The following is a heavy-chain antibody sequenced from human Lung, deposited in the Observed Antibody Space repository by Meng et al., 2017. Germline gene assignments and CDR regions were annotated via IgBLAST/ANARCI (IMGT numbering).Heavy chain of an antibody. CDR2: IDPMGGDT. D-gene: IGHD6-13*01. CDR1: GYSFTGYV. V-gene: IGHV1-2*06. CDR3: ARDEDISAAGKLFGYY. J-gene: IGHJ4*02. Sequence: HVQLVQSGAEVQKPGASVKVSWTASGYSFTGYVISWVRHAPGQGLEWMGRIDPMGGDTHYAQRFQGRVTMTGDTSISTAYMELSGLRSDDTAMYYCARDEDISAAGKLFGYYWGQGTLVTVSS.